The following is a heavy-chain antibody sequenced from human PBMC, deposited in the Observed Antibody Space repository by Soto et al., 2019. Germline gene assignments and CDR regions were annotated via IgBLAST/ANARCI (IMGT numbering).Heavy chain of an antibody. Sequence: SVKVSCKASGFTFTSSAVQWVRQARGQRLEWIGWIVVGSGNTNYAQKFQERVTITRDMSTSTAYMELSSLRSEDTAVYYCAADHYDFWSGPAADYYGMDVWGQGTTVTSP. D-gene: IGHD3-3*01. CDR3: AADHYDFWSGPAADYYGMDV. CDR2: IVVGSGNT. J-gene: IGHJ6*02. CDR1: GFTFTSSA. V-gene: IGHV1-58*01.